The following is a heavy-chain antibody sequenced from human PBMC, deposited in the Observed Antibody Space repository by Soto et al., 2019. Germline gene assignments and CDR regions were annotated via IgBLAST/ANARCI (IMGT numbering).Heavy chain of an antibody. J-gene: IGHJ5*02. Sequence: SETLSLTCTVSGGSISSYYWSWIRQPPGKGLGWIGYIHYSGSTKYNPSLKSRVTISVDTSKNQFSLKLSSVTAADTAVYYFARDRAGVAANWFHPWGQATLITVSS. D-gene: IGHD3-3*01. CDR1: GGSISSYY. CDR3: ARDRAGVAANWFHP. V-gene: IGHV4-59*01. CDR2: IHYSGST.